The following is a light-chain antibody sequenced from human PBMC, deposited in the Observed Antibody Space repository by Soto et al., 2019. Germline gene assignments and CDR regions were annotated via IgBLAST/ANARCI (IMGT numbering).Light chain of an antibody. CDR2: AAS. CDR1: QSVSAY. CDR3: QQSYSTPPWT. J-gene: IGKJ1*01. V-gene: IGKV1-39*01. Sequence: DIQMTQSPSSLSASVGDTVTITCRASQSVSAYLNWYQQKPGKAPKLLIYAASSLQSGVPSRFSGSGSGTDFTIIISSLQPEDVATYYCQQSYSTPPWTFGQGTKVEIK.